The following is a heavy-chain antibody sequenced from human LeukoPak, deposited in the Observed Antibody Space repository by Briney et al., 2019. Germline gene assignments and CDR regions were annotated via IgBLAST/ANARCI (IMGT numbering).Heavy chain of an antibody. D-gene: IGHD2-2*02. CDR2: INHSGST. V-gene: IGHV4-34*08. Sequence: SETLSLTCAVYGGTFSGYYWSWLRQPPGEGLEWMGEINHSGSTNYNPSIKSRVTISVDTSKNRFSLKLSSVAGAETAGYYCAGRTALDCSSTSCYTADYWSQGSLVTVSS. CDR3: AGRTALDCSSTSCYTADY. CDR1: GGTFSGYY. J-gene: IGHJ4*02.